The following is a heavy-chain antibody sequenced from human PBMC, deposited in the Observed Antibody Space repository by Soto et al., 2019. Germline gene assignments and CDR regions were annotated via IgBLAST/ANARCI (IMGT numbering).Heavy chain of an antibody. J-gene: IGHJ4*02. CDR3: ARTTVVVTDLDY. CDR2: INAGNGNT. D-gene: IGHD2-21*02. V-gene: IGHV1-3*01. CDR1: GYNFTSYA. Sequence: GASVKGSWKASGYNFTSYAIHLVRQAPGQRLEWMGWINAGNGNTKYSQKFQGRVTITRDTSASTAYMELSSLRSEDTAVYYCARTTVVVTDLDYWRQGTLVTV.